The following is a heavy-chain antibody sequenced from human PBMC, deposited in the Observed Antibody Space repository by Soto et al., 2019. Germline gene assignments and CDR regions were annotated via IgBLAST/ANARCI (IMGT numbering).Heavy chain of an antibody. Sequence: PGGSLRLSCAASGFTFSSYGMHWVRQAPGKGLEWVAVISYDGSNKYYADSVKGRFTISRDNSKNTLYLQMNSLRAEDTAVYYCAKDLDLSWVVPLFNGFDYWGQGTLVTVSS. CDR3: AKDLDLSWVVPLFNGFDY. V-gene: IGHV3-30*18. D-gene: IGHD6-19*01. J-gene: IGHJ4*02. CDR2: ISYDGSNK. CDR1: GFTFSSYG.